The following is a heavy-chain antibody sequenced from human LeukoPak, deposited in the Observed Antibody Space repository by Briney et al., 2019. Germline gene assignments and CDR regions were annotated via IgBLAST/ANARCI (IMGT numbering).Heavy chain of an antibody. Sequence: PGGSLRLSCAASGFSFSNYAMSWVRQAPGRGPEWLSSMKGGGETFHADSVKVRFPLSRDNSRNTVYLQLNTLTAEDTPIYYCPRASWLSTAAAVCWGQGTQVTVSS. V-gene: IGHV3-23*01. CDR3: PRASWLSTAAAVC. CDR2: MKGGGET. D-gene: IGHD2-15*01. J-gene: IGHJ4*02. CDR1: GFSFSNYA.